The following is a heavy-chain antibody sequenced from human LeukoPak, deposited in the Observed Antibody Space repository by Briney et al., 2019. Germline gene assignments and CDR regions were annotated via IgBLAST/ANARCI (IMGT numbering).Heavy chain of an antibody. Sequence: GESLKIPCKGSGYSFTSYWIGWVRQMPGKGLEWMGIIYPGDSNTRYSPSFQGQVTISADKSISTAYLQWSSLKASDTAMYYCARHSGSGWYSSGMDVWGQGTTVTVSS. CDR3: ARHSGSGWYSSGMDV. CDR1: GYSFTSYW. V-gene: IGHV5-51*01. D-gene: IGHD6-19*01. CDR2: IYPGDSNT. J-gene: IGHJ6*02.